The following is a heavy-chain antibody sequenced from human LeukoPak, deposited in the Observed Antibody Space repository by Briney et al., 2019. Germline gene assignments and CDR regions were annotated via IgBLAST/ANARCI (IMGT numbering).Heavy chain of an antibody. CDR3: AKEAAAGTMGRNWFDP. D-gene: IGHD6-13*01. CDR1: GFTFDDYA. CDR2: ISGDGGST. V-gene: IGHV3-43*02. J-gene: IGHJ5*02. Sequence: AGGSLRLSCAASGFTFDDYAMHWVRQAPGKGLEWVSLISGDGGSTYYADSVEGRFTISRDNSKNSLYLQMNSLRTEDTALYYCAKEAAAGTMGRNWFDPWGQGTLVTVSS.